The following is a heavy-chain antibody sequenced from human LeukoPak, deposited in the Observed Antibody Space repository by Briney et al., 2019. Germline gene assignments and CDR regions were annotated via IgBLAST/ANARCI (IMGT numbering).Heavy chain of an antibody. CDR2: INHSGST. J-gene: IGHJ4*02. CDR1: GGSFSGYY. Sequence: SETLSLTCAVYGGSFSGYYWSWIRQPPGKGLEWIGEINHSGSTNYNPSLKSRVTISVDTSKNQFSLKLSSVTATDTAVYYCARDIRGVSYWGQGTLVTVSS. D-gene: IGHD1-26*01. V-gene: IGHV4-34*01. CDR3: ARDIRGVSY.